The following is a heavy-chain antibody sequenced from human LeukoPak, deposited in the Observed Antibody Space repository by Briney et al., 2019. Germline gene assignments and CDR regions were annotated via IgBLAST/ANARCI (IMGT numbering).Heavy chain of an antibody. CDR2: IYTGGNT. V-gene: IGHV3-53*01. CDR3: AKSIGCSGGICYSADYYYYMDV. Sequence: PGGSLRLSCAAPGFAVSDSYMSWVRQVPGKGLEWVSFIYTGGNTYYADSVKGRFTISRDNSKNTLFLQMNSLRDDDTAVYYCAKSIGCSGGICYSADYYYYMDVWGKGTTVTVSS. CDR1: GFAVSDSY. D-gene: IGHD2-15*01. J-gene: IGHJ6*03.